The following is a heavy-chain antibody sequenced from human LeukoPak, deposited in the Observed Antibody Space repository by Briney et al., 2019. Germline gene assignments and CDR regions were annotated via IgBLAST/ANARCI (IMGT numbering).Heavy chain of an antibody. V-gene: IGHV4-59*01. D-gene: IGHD6-19*01. CDR3: ARGSGSGSSGEYFQH. J-gene: IGHJ1*01. CDR2: IYYSGST. Sequence: SETLSLTCTVSGGSISSYYWSWIRQPPGKGLEWIGYIYYSGSTNYNPSLKSRVTISVDTSKNQFSLKLSSVTAADTAVYYCARGSGSGSSGEYFQHWGQGTLVTVSS. CDR1: GGSISSYY.